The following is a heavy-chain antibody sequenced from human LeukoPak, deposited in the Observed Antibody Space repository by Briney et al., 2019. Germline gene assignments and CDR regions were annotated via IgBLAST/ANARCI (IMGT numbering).Heavy chain of an antibody. Sequence: GGSLRLSCAASGFTFSSYAMSWVRQAPGKGLEWVSAISGSGGSTYYADSVKGRFTISRDNSKNTLFLQMNSLRAEDTALYYCAKESPYRAPTRTYYFDYWGQGTLVTVSS. D-gene: IGHD1-14*01. CDR3: AKESPYRAPTRTYYFDY. V-gene: IGHV3-23*01. CDR2: ISGSGGST. CDR1: GFTFSSYA. J-gene: IGHJ4*02.